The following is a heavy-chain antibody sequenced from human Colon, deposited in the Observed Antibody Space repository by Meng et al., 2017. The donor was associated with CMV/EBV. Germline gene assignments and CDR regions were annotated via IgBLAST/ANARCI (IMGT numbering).Heavy chain of an antibody. CDR1: FTFSRYT. Sequence: FTFSRYTMNWVRQAPGKGLEWVSSISSTGSFIKYADSVEGRFTISRDNAKTSVYLQINSLRAADTAVYYCARSSITMVRGVLYWFDPWGQGTLVTVSS. D-gene: IGHD3-10*01. V-gene: IGHV3-21*04. CDR3: ARSSITMVRGVLYWFDP. CDR2: ISSTGSFI. J-gene: IGHJ5*02.